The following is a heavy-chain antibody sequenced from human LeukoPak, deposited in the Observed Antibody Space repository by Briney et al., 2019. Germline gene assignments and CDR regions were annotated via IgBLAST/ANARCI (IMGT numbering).Heavy chain of an antibody. D-gene: IGHD6-19*01. Sequence: SETLSLTXTVSGGSIISSAYYWSWIRQPPGKGLEWIGYIYYSGSTYYNPSLKSRVTISLDTSKNQFSLKLSSVTAADTAVYYCVRTEVSSGSEDYWGQGTLVTVSS. CDR3: VRTEVSSGSEDY. V-gene: IGHV4-30-4*08. CDR1: GGSIISSAYY. J-gene: IGHJ4*02. CDR2: IYYSGST.